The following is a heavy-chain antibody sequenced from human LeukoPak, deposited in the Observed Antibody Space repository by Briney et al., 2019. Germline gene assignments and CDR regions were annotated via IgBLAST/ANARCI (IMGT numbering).Heavy chain of an antibody. CDR3: ARGYLWFGELPNFDY. Sequence: ASVTVSCKASGYTFTGYYMHWVRQAPGQGLEWMGWINPNSGGTNYAQKFQGRVTMTRDTSISTAYMELSRLRSDDTAVYYCARGYLWFGELPNFDYWGQGTLVTVSS. J-gene: IGHJ4*02. D-gene: IGHD3-10*01. CDR1: GYTFTGYY. V-gene: IGHV1-2*02. CDR2: INPNSGGT.